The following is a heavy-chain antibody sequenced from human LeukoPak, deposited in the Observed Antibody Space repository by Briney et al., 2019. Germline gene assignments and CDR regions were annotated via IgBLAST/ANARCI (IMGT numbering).Heavy chain of an antibody. CDR3: ARVFIGLNAFDI. Sequence: ASVKVSCKAYGYTFTTYYMHWVRQAPGQGLEWMGIINPSGGSTSYAQKFQGRVTMTRDTSTSTVYMELSSLRSEDTAVYYCARVFIGLNAFDIWGQGTMVTVSS. CDR2: INPSGGST. V-gene: IGHV1-46*01. CDR1: GYTFTTYY. D-gene: IGHD1-26*01. J-gene: IGHJ3*02.